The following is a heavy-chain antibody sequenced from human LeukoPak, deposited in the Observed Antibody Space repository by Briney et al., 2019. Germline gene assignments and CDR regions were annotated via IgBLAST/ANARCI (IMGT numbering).Heavy chain of an antibody. CDR2: IYYSGST. Sequence: TPSLTCTKSGGYLNSFDCTWLRNPPRKGLEWIGYIYYSGSTNYNPSLKSRVTMSVDTSKNQFSLKLNSVTAADTAVYYCARSGTLTGYLYWGQGALVTVSS. CDR1: GGYLNSFD. CDR3: ARSGTLTGYLY. V-gene: IGHV4-59*01. D-gene: IGHD3-9*01. J-gene: IGHJ4*02.